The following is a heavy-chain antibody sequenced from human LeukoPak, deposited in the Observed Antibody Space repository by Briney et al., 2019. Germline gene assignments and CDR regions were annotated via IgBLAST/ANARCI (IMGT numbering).Heavy chain of an antibody. CDR3: ARDRVAARSIDY. CDR2: ISSSGSTI. D-gene: IGHD6-6*01. CDR1: GFTFSDYY. Sequence: GGSLRLSCAASGFTFSDYYMSWIRQAPGKGLEWVSYISSSGSTIYYADSVKGRFTISRDNAKNSLYLQMNSLRAEDTVVYYCARDRVAARSIDYWGQGTLVTVSS. V-gene: IGHV3-11*01. J-gene: IGHJ4*02.